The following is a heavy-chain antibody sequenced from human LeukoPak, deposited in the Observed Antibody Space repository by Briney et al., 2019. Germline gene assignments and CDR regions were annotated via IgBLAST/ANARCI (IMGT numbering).Heavy chain of an antibody. CDR3: ARDLRLVIAAGRFDP. J-gene: IGHJ5*02. Sequence: SQTLSLTCTVSGGSISSGSYYWSWIRQPAGKGLEWIGRIYTSGSTNYNPSLKSRVTISVDTPKNQFSLKLSSVTAADTAVYYCARDLRLVIAAGRFDPWGQGTLVTVSS. V-gene: IGHV4-61*02. CDR2: IYTSGST. CDR1: GGSISSGSYY. D-gene: IGHD2-21*01.